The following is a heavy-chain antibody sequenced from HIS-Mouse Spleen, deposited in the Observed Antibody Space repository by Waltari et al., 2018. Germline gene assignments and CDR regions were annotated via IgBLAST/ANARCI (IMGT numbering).Heavy chain of an antibody. CDR3: AKVNSGSYYFDY. CDR2: LSYDGINK. V-gene: IGHV3-30*18. J-gene: IGHJ4*02. Sequence: QVQLVESGGGVVQPGRSLRLSCAASGFTFSSYGMHWVRQAPGKGMGWLAFLSYDGINKYYAASVKCRFTISRDNSKNTLYLQMNSLRAEDTAVYYCAKVNSGSYYFDYWGQGTLVTVSS. CDR1: GFTFSSYG. D-gene: IGHD1-26*01.